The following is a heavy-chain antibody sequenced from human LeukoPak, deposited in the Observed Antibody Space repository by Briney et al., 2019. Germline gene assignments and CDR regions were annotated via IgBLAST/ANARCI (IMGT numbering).Heavy chain of an antibody. V-gene: IGHV4-39*01. D-gene: IGHD3-16*02. CDR1: GGSISGSSYY. CDR2: IYYSGST. J-gene: IGHJ4*02. Sequence: SETLSLTCTVSGGSISGSSYYWGWIRQPPGKGLKWIGSIYYSGSTYYNPTLRSRVTISIDTSKNQFSLKLNSVTAADSVVYYCASYDYAWGNSRSQTPHDYWGQGTLVAVSS. CDR3: ASYDYAWGNSRSQTPHDY.